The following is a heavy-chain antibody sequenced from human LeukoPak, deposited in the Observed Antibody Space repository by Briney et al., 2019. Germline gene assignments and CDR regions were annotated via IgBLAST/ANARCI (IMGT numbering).Heavy chain of an antibody. CDR2: ISGSSSYT. CDR1: GFTFNSYT. D-gene: IGHD3-3*01. Sequence: GGSLRLSCAASGFTFNSYTMNWVRQAPGKGLEWVSSISGSSSYTYYADSVKGRFTISRDNAKNSVYLQMSSLRAEDTAVYYCARDPLTETYHDFWSGFRTGTHFDYWGQGTLVTVSS. J-gene: IGHJ4*02. V-gene: IGHV3-21*01. CDR3: ARDPLTETYHDFWSGFRTGTHFDY.